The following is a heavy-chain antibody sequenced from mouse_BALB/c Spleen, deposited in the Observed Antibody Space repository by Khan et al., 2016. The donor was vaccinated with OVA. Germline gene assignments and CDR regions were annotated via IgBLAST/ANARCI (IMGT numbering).Heavy chain of an antibody. D-gene: IGHD3-2*02. CDR2: ISYSGNT. Sequence: EVKLLESGPGLVKPSQSLSLTCTVTGHSITSDYAWNWIRQFPGNKLEWMGYISYSGNTKYNPSLKSRISITRDTSKNQFFLQLNFVTIEDTATYYCARIQGGDFDYWGQGTTLTVSS. V-gene: IGHV3-2*02. CDR3: ARIQGGDFDY. J-gene: IGHJ2*01. CDR1: GHSITSDYA.